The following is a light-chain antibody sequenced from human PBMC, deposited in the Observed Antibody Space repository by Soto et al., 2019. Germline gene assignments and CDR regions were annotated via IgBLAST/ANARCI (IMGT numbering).Light chain of an antibody. CDR3: QQYDSLPRT. CDR1: QDPSNY. J-gene: IGKJ1*01. V-gene: IGKV1-33*01. Sequence: DIQMTQSPSSLSASVGDRVTITCQASQDPSNYLNWYQQKPGKAPKLLIYDASNLETGVPSRFSGSGSGTDFNLTISSLQPEDIATYYCQQYDSLPRTFGQGTKVEIK. CDR2: DAS.